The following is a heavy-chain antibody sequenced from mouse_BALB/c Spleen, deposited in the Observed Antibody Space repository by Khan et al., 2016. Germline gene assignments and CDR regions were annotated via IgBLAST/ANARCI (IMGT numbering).Heavy chain of an antibody. CDR1: GFTFSSYT. D-gene: IGHD1-1*01. J-gene: IGHJ1*01. Sequence: EVELVESGGGLVQPGGSLKLSCAASGFTFSSYTMSWVRQTPEQRLEWVAYIGHGGGSTYYPATVKGRFTISRDTAKNTLYLQLNSLKSEDTAMSYCARRRLRWYFDVWGAGTTVTVSS. V-gene: IGHV5-12-2*01. CDR2: IGHGGGST. CDR3: ARRRLRWYFDV.